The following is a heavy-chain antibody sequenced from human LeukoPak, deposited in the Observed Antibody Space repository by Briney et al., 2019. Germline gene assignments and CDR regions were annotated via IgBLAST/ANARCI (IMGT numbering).Heavy chain of an antibody. Sequence: GGSLRLSCAASGFTLSSYGMHWVRQAPGKGLEWVAFIRYDGSNKYYADSVKGRFTISRDSSNNTLFLQMNSLRAEDTAVYYCARESNRRLHYYGIDVWGLGTTVTVSS. CDR1: GFTLSSYG. CDR3: ARESNRRLHYYGIDV. J-gene: IGHJ6*02. D-gene: IGHD2-15*01. V-gene: IGHV3-30*02. CDR2: IRYDGSNK.